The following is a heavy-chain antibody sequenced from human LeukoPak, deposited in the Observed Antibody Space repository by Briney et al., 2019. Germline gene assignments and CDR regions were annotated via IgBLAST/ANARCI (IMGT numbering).Heavy chain of an antibody. D-gene: IGHD6-6*01. CDR3: ARGPSIAARYDAFDI. V-gene: IGHV3-48*03. J-gene: IGHJ3*02. CDR1: EFTFTSYV. Sequence: GGSLRLSCVASEFTFTSYVLNWVRQAPGKGLEWVSYISSSGDTISYADSVKVRFTNSRNNAKNSLYLQVISLRAEDTAVYYCARGPSIAARYDAFDIWGQGTMVTVSS. CDR2: ISSSGDTI.